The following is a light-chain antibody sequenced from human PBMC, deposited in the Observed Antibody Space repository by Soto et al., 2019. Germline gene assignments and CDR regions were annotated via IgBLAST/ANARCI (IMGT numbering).Light chain of an antibody. CDR1: NNDVGAYNL. CDR2: EGS. CDR3: CSYAGSNTMV. J-gene: IGLJ2*01. Sequence: QSALTQPASVSGSPGQSITISCTGTNNDVGAYNLVSWYQQRPGRAPKLLVYEGSKRPSGVSDRFSGSKSGNLASLTISGLLAEDGAHHYCCSYAGSNTMVFGGGTKLTVL. V-gene: IGLV2-23*01.